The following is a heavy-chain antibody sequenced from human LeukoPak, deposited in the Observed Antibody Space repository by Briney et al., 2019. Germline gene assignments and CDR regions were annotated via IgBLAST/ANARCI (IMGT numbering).Heavy chain of an antibody. CDR3: AKDRWGTWDSSGTSGY. Sequence: GGSLRLSCAASGFTFSSYAMSWVRQAQGQGLEWVSAINGSGGSTYYADSVKGRFTISRDNSKNTLYLQMNSLRAEDTAVYYCAKDRWGTWDSSGTSGYWGQGTLVTVSS. CDR2: INGSGGST. J-gene: IGHJ4*02. CDR1: GFTFSSYA. D-gene: IGHD3-22*01. V-gene: IGHV3-23*01.